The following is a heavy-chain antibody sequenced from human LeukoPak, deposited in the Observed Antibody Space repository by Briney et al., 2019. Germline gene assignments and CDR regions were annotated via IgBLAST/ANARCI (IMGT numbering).Heavy chain of an antibody. D-gene: IGHD5-24*01. V-gene: IGHV3-30-3*01. Sequence: GGSLRLSCAASGFTFSSYAMHWVRQAPGKGLEWVAVISYDGSNKHYADSVKGRFTISRDNSKNTLYLQMNSLRAEDTAVYYCARDFTMASLGYYYYGMDVWGQGTTVTVSS. CDR2: ISYDGSNK. CDR1: GFTFSSYA. CDR3: ARDFTMASLGYYYYGMDV. J-gene: IGHJ6*02.